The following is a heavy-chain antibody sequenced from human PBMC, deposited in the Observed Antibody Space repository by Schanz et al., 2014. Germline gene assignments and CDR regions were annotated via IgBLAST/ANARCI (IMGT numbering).Heavy chain of an antibody. D-gene: IGHD6-13*01. CDR2: IKSKFDGATT. J-gene: IGHJ5*02. V-gene: IGHV3-15*01. Sequence: EVHLLESGGGLVQPGGSLRLSCATSGLTFTSAWMSWVRQAPGKGLEWVGRIKSKFDGATTDYVAPVKGRFSISRDDSQSTLYLQMNSLKIEDTAVYYCATASSPVREAGAGSSFHLWGQGTLVTVSP. CDR3: ATASSPVREAGAGSSFHL. CDR1: GLTFTSAW.